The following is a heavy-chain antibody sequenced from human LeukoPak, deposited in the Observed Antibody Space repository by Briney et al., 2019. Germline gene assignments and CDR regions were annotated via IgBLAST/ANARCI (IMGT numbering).Heavy chain of an antibody. CDR3: ARGGYSGYGVVFDY. J-gene: IGHJ4*02. CDR2: IWYDGSNK. V-gene: IGHV3-30*19. D-gene: IGHD5-12*01. Sequence: GRSLRLSCAASGFTFSRYGMHWVRQAPGKGLEWVAVIWYDGSNKYYADSVKGRFTISRDDSKNTLYLQMNSLRAEDTAVYYCARGGYSGYGVVFDYWGQGTLVTVSS. CDR1: GFTFSRYG.